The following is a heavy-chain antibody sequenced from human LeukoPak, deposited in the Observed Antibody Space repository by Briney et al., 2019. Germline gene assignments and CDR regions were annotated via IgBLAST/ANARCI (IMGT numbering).Heavy chain of an antibody. CDR3: ARGQRWACDY. D-gene: IGHD1-26*01. Sequence: HPGGSLRHSCAASGFTFTKYVMHWVRQAPGKGLEWVAVISADGNKKYYGDSVKGRFTITRDNSKNTVYLQVTSLRPEDTAVYYCARGQRWACDYWGQGTLVTVSS. V-gene: IGHV3-30*03. CDR1: GFTFTKYV. J-gene: IGHJ4*02. CDR2: ISADGNKK.